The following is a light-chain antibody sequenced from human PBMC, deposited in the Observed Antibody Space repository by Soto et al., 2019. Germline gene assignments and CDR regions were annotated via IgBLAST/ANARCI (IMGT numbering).Light chain of an antibody. CDR1: ESVSRD. CDR2: AAS. CDR3: QQYNIWPRT. V-gene: IGKV3-15*01. J-gene: IGKJ1*01. Sequence: EIVMTQSPATLSVSPGERVTLSCRASESVSRDLAWYQQKPGQAPRLLMYAASTRATGISARFSGSGSGTDFTLTISSLQSEDFAVYYCQQYNIWPRTFGQGTKVEIK.